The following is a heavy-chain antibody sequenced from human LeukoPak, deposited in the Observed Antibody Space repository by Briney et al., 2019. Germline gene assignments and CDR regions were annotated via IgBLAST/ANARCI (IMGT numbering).Heavy chain of an antibody. CDR3: ATAWDFWSGYSLDS. J-gene: IGHJ4*02. Sequence: ATXXISCKVSGHTFTDYFMHWVQQAPGKGLEWMGIVDPEDGETIYEEKFQGRVTMSAYRSTDTAYMELSSLRSEDTAVYYCATAWDFWSGYSLDSWGQGTLVTVSS. D-gene: IGHD3-3*01. V-gene: IGHV1-69-2*01. CDR2: VDPEDGET. CDR1: GHTFTDYF.